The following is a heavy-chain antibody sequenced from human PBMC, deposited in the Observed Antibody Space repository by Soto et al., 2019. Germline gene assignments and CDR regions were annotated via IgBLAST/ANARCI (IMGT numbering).Heavy chain of an antibody. Sequence: PGGSLRLSCAASGFTFCNAGMSWVRQAPGKGLEWVGRNKSKTDGGTTDYTAPVKGRFTISRDDSKNTLYLQMNSLKTEDTAVYYCTTYGDHGDYWGQGTLVTVS. CDR3: TTYGDHGDY. D-gene: IGHD4-17*01. V-gene: IGHV3-15*01. CDR2: NKSKTDGGTT. CDR1: GFTFCNAG. J-gene: IGHJ4*02.